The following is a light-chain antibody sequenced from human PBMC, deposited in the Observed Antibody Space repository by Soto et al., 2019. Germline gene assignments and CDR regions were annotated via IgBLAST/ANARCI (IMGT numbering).Light chain of an antibody. CDR3: HQYGSSPWT. V-gene: IGKV1-12*01. J-gene: IGKJ1*01. CDR1: QNVSTW. CDR2: GAS. Sequence: DIQITQSPSSVSAFAGDRGPVTCRASQNVSTWLTWYQQTPGKAPSLLIYGASTLQRGVPSRFSGSGSETDFTLTITRLEPEDFAVYYCHQYGSSPWTFGQGTKVDIK.